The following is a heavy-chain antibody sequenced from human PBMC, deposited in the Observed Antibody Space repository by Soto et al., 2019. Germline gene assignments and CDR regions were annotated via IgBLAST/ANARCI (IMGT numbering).Heavy chain of an antibody. J-gene: IGHJ4*02. Sequence: QVQLVESGGGVGQPGKSLRLSCAASGFSFNIHAMHWVRQAPDTGLEWVAVISYDGSSVYYGNSVKGRFSISRDNSRNTFVLQMNSLRPEDTAVYYCARARDSYAYLPLWPVNFWGQGTLVTVSS. CDR1: GFSFNIHA. D-gene: IGHD3-16*01. V-gene: IGHV3-30*14. CDR3: ARARDSYAYLPLWPVNF. CDR2: ISYDGSSV.